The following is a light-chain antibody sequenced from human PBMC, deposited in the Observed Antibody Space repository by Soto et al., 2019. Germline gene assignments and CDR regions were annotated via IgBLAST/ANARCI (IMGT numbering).Light chain of an antibody. Sequence: QSVLTQPASVSGSPEQSITISCTGTSSDVGGYNYVSWYQQHPGKAPKLMIYEVSNRPSGVSNRFSGSKSGNTASLTISGLQAEDEADYYCSSYTSSRTLVFGGGTKLTVL. CDR2: EVS. J-gene: IGLJ2*01. CDR1: SSDVGGYNY. CDR3: SSYTSSRTLV. V-gene: IGLV2-14*01.